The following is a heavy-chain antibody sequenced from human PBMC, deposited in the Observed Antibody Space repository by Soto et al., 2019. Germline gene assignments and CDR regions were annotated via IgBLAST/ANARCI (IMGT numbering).Heavy chain of an antibody. CDR2: ISVVNGNT. J-gene: IGHJ3*01. CDR3: VRDTGPYNYHYDAFDL. Sequence: QVQLVQSGETVKEPGASMKVSCAASGYTFTRHGFSWVRQAPGQGLEWMGWISVVNGNTKFAERFHGRLTLTTDTSTTTAHMELRSLTSDDPATYYCVRDTGPYNYHYDAFDLWGQGTVVTVSS. CDR1: GYTFTRHG. D-gene: IGHD1-20*01. V-gene: IGHV1-18*04.